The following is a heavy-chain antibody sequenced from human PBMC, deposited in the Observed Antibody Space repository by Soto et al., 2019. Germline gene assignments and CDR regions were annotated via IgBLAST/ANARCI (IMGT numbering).Heavy chain of an antibody. CDR3: ARHGSY. CDR2: IYFSGST. J-gene: IGHJ4*02. CDR1: GVSISNTSYY. Sequence: QLQLQESGPGLVKPSETLSLTGSVSGVSISNTSYYWGWIRQPPGKGLEWVGTIYFSGSTFYNPYPKSRVTISIDTSKTQFSLRLSSVTAAHTAVYYCARHGSYWGQGTLVTVSS. V-gene: IGHV4-39*01.